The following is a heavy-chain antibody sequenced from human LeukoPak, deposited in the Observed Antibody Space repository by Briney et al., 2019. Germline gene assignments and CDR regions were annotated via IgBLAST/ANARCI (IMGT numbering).Heavy chain of an antibody. CDR3: AKGFCTSAACYGVDY. J-gene: IGHJ4*02. V-gene: IGHV3-9*01. D-gene: IGHD2-2*01. Sequence: GGSLRLSCAASGFNFGAYDMHSVRQGPGKGLEWVSGMSWNSVTAGYADSVKGRFTISRDNAKNSQYLQMNSLTPEDTALYYCAKGFCTSAACYGVDYWGLGALVTVSS. CDR1: GFNFGAYD. CDR2: MSWNSVTA.